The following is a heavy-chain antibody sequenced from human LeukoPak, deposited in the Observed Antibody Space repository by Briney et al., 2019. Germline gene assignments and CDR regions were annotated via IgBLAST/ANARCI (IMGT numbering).Heavy chain of an antibody. D-gene: IGHD5-24*01. CDR1: GFTLSSYG. J-gene: IGHJ4*02. Sequence: GGSLRLSCVASGFTLSSYGMHWVRQAPGKGLEWVALISYDGSQKYYAGSVKGRFTISRDNSKNTLYLQMNSLRAEDTAVYYCARDGYNAFDYWGQGTLVTVSS. CDR3: ARDGYNAFDY. V-gene: IGHV3-30*03. CDR2: ISYDGSQK.